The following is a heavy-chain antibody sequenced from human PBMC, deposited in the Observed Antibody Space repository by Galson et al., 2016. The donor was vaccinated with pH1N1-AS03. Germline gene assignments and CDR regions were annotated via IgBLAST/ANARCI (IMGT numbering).Heavy chain of an antibody. J-gene: IGHJ4*02. Sequence: SLRLSCAASRFIFSSYQMSWVRQAPGKGLEWVSTYGGSDENTYYADSVKGRFTISRDSSKNTLYPQMNTLRAEDTALYYCTTVAGTYYNGAYWGQGSLVTVSS. CDR1: RFIFSSYQ. CDR2: YGGSDENT. V-gene: IGHV3-23*01. D-gene: IGHD3-10*01. CDR3: TTVAGTYYNGAY.